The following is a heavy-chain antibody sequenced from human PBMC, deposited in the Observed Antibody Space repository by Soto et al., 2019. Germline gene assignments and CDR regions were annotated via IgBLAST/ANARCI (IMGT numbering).Heavy chain of an antibody. Sequence: GGSLRLSCAASGFTFDDYTMHWVRQAPGKGLEWVSLISWDGGSTYYADSVKGRFTISRDNSKNSLYLQMNSLRTEDTALYYCAKDMGWPRYYYYGMDVWGQGTTVTVSS. CDR3: AKDMGWPRYYYYGMDV. CDR1: GFTFDDYT. V-gene: IGHV3-43*01. D-gene: IGHD2-15*01. CDR2: ISWDGGST. J-gene: IGHJ6*02.